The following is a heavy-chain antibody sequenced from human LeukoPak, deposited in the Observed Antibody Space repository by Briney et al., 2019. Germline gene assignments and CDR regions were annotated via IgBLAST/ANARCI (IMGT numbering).Heavy chain of an antibody. J-gene: IGHJ4*02. V-gene: IGHV3-23*01. CDR1: GFTFSSCD. D-gene: IGHD6-13*01. CDR3: ARGSGSSWYAPNDY. Sequence: GGSLRLSCAASGFTFSSCDMNWVRQAPGKGLEWVSAISDSGGSTFYADSVKGRFTISRDNSKNTLYLQMNSLRAEDTAVYYCARGSGSSWYAPNDYWGQGTLVTVSS. CDR2: ISDSGGST.